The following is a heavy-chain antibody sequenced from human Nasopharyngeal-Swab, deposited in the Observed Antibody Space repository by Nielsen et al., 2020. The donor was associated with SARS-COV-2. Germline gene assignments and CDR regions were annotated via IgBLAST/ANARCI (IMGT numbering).Heavy chain of an antibody. J-gene: IGHJ2*01. Sequence: ASVKVSCKTSGYTFINYDISWVRQAPGQGLEWMGWISAYNGDTNDGQKFQGRVTMTTDTSTSTAYMELRSLTADDTAVYYCVREWGSGMSHFDLWGRGTQVTVSS. CDR3: VREWGSGMSHFDL. CDR2: ISAYNGDT. CDR1: GYTFINYD. V-gene: IGHV1-18*01. D-gene: IGHD3-10*01.